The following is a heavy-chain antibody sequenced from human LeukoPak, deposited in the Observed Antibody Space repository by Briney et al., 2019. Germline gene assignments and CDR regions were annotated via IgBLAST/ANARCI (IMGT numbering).Heavy chain of an antibody. Sequence: GGSLKISCKGSGSRSTSYWIAWVRQMPGKGLEGMGIIYLSDSDARYSPSFQGQVTMSADKSISTAYLQWSNLKASDTAIYYCARSGGSGWDEGFDYWGQGTLVTVSS. J-gene: IGHJ4*02. CDR3: ARSGGSGWDEGFDY. V-gene: IGHV5-51*01. CDR1: GSRSTSYW. CDR2: IYLSDSDA. D-gene: IGHD6-19*01.